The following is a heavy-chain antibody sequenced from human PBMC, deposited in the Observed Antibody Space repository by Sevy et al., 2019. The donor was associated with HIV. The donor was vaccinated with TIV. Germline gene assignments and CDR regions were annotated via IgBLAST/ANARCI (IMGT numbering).Heavy chain of an antibody. CDR1: GFTFSKYS. CDR3: AREGCTKPHDY. Sequence: GSLRIPCAASGFTFSKYSMSWVRQPPGKGLEWVSTLSFGCGEINYADSVKGRFTISRDNSKSSVYLQMNNLRPEDTAVYYCAREGCTKPHDYWGQGTLVTVSS. D-gene: IGHD2-8*01. J-gene: IGHJ4*02. V-gene: IGHV3-23*01. CDR2: LSFGCGEI.